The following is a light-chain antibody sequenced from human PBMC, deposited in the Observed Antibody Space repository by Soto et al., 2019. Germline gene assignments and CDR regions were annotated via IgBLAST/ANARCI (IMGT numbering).Light chain of an antibody. Sequence: EIVLTQSPANLSVSPGERATLSCRASQSVRSNLAWYQQKPGQAPRLLIFGATTRATNISARFTGSGSGTKFTLTISSLQSEDFAVYYCQQYVNWPPLTFGGGTKVEIK. J-gene: IGKJ4*01. CDR2: GAT. CDR3: QQYVNWPPLT. CDR1: QSVRSN. V-gene: IGKV3-15*01.